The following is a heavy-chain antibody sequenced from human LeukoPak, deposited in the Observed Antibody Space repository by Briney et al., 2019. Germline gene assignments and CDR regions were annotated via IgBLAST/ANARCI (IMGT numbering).Heavy chain of an antibody. D-gene: IGHD1-1*01. Sequence: SETLSLTCTVSGGSISSGGYYWSWLRQPPGRGLEWIGYIHHSGSTYYNPSLKSRVTISVDRSKNQFSLKLSSVTAADTAVYYCAREPRTTGTFDYWGQGTLVTVSS. CDR1: GGSISSGGYY. CDR3: AREPRTTGTFDY. V-gene: IGHV4-30-2*01. CDR2: IHHSGST. J-gene: IGHJ4*02.